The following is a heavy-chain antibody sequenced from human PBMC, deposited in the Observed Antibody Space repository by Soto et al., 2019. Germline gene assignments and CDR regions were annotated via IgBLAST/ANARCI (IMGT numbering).Heavy chain of an antibody. Sequence: LRLSCAASGFTVSSNYMSWVRQAPGKGLEWVSVIYSGGSTYYADSVKGRFTISRDNSKNTLYLQMNSLRAEDTAVYYCARDGYNYDYFDYWGQGTLVTVSS. D-gene: IGHD5-12*01. CDR1: GFTVSSNY. V-gene: IGHV3-53*01. CDR2: IYSGGST. CDR3: ARDGYNYDYFDY. J-gene: IGHJ4*02.